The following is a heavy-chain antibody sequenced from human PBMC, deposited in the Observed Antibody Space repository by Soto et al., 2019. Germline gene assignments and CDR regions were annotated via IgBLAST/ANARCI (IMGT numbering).Heavy chain of an antibody. CDR3: ARDNSSSWYNDAFDI. D-gene: IGHD6-13*01. J-gene: IGHJ3*02. CDR2: IYHSGST. CDR1: GGSISSGGYS. Sequence: SETLSLTCAVSGGSISSGGYSWSWIRQPPGKGLEWIGYIYHSGSTYYNPSLKSRVTISVDTSKNQFSLKLSSVTAADTAVYYCARDNSSSWYNDAFDIWGQGTMVTVSS. V-gene: IGHV4-30-2*01.